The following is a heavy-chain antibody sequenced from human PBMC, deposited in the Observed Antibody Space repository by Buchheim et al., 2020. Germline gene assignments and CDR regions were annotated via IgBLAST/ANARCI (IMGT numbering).Heavy chain of an antibody. CDR1: GRSIISSSYY. Sequence: QLQLQESGPGLVKPSETLSLTCSVSGRSIISSSYYWGWIRQPPGKGLEWIGNTYYNGIAYYNPSLKSRFTILVDTSKQQFSLQLTSVTAADTAVYYCVRHTFGSYYFDYWGQGTL. J-gene: IGHJ4*02. CDR3: VRHTFGSYYFDY. CDR2: TYYNGIA. D-gene: IGHD3-16*01. V-gene: IGHV4-39*01.